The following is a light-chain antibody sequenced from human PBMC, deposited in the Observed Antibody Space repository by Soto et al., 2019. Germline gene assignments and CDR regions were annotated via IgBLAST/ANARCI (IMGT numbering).Light chain of an antibody. Sequence: EIVLTQSPATLALSPGERATLSCRASQSVSSYLAWYQQKRGQAPRLLIYDASNRATGIPARFSGSGSGTDFTLTISSLEPEDFAGYYCQQRSNWLTFGGGTKVEIK. CDR3: QQRSNWLT. V-gene: IGKV3-11*01. CDR2: DAS. J-gene: IGKJ4*01. CDR1: QSVSSY.